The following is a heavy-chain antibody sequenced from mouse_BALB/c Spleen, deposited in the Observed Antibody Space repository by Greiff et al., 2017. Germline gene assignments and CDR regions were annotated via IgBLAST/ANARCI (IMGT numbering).Heavy chain of an antibody. D-gene: IGHD2-4*01. CDR2: IWGDGST. Sequence: QVQLQQSGPGLVAPSQSLSITCTVSGFSLTGYGVNWVRQPPGKGLEWLGMIWGDGSTDYNSALKSRLSISKDNSKSQVFLKMNSLQTDDTARYYCARGGGLRSNYYAMDYWGQGTSVTVSS. CDR3: ARGGGLRSNYYAMDY. J-gene: IGHJ4*01. CDR1: GFSLTGYG. V-gene: IGHV2-6-7*01.